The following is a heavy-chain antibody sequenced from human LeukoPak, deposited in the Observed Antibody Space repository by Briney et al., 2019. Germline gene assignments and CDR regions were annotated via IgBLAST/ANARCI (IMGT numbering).Heavy chain of an antibody. J-gene: IGHJ4*02. Sequence: GGSLRLSCAASGFTFSSYGMHWVRQAPGKGPEWVAVIWYDGSNKYYADSVKGRFTISRDNSKNTLYLRMNSLRAEDTAVYYCAKSPDSSGYCMDYWGQGTLVTVSS. V-gene: IGHV3-33*06. CDR2: IWYDGSNK. CDR3: AKSPDSSGYCMDY. CDR1: GFTFSSYG. D-gene: IGHD3-22*01.